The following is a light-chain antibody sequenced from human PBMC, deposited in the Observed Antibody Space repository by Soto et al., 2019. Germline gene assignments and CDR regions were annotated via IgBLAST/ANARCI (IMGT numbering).Light chain of an antibody. V-gene: IGLV1-40*01. J-gene: IGLJ1*01. Sequence: QSVLTQPPSVSGAPGQRVTISCTGSSSNIGAGYDVHWYQQLPGTAPKLLIYGNSNRPSGVPDRFSGSKSGTSASLAITGLQAEYEADYYGQSDDNSLSGYVFGPGTKVTVL. CDR2: GNS. CDR1: SSNIGAGYD. CDR3: QSDDNSLSGYV.